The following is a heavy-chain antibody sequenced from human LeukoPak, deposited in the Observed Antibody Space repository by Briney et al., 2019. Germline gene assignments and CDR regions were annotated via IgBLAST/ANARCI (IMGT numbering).Heavy chain of an antibody. CDR3: ARENYYGSGSLGALDI. D-gene: IGHD3-10*01. CDR2: ISYDGSNK. J-gene: IGHJ3*02. V-gene: IGHV3-30*03. Sequence: PGGSLRLSCAASGFTFSNYGIHWVRQAPGKGLEWVAVISYDGSNKYYAESVKGRFTISRDHSKNTLYLQMSSLRAEDTAIYYCARENYYGSGSLGALDIWGQGTMVTVSS. CDR1: GFTFSNYG.